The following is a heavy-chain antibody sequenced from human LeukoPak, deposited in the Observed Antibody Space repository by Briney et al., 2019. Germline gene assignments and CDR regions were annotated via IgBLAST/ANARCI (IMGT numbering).Heavy chain of an antibody. Sequence: GGSLRLSCAASGFTFSSYWMSWVRQAPGKGLEWVANIKQDGSEKYYVDSLKGRFTISRDNAKNSLYLQMNSLRAEDTAVYYCAKGMVRGVIDAFDIWGQGTMVTVSS. CDR3: AKGMVRGVIDAFDI. D-gene: IGHD3-10*01. V-gene: IGHV3-7*01. CDR1: GFTFSSYW. J-gene: IGHJ3*02. CDR2: IKQDGSEK.